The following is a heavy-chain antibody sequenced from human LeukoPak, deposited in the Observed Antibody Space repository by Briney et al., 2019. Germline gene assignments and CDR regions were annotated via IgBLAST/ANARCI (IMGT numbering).Heavy chain of an antibody. Sequence: ASVKVSFKASGYTFTSYYMHWVRQAPGRGLEWMGIINPSGGSTSYAQKFQGRVTMTRDTSTSTVYMELSSLRSEDTAVYYCARDPGGSGSYYNPFDYWGQGTLVTVSS. CDR2: INPSGGST. CDR1: GYTFTSYY. V-gene: IGHV1-46*01. CDR3: ARDPGGSGSYYNPFDY. J-gene: IGHJ4*02. D-gene: IGHD3-10*01.